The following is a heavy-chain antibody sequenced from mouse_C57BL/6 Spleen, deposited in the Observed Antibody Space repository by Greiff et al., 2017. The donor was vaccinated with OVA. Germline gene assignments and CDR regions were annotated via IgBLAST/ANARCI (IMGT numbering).Heavy chain of an antibody. D-gene: IGHD1-1*01. CDR2: INPNNGGT. Sequence: EVKLVESGPELVKPGASVKIPCKASGYTFTDYNMDWVKQSHGKSLEWIGDINPNNGGTIYNQKFKGKATLTVDKSSSTAYLELRSLTSEDTAVYYCARVPYYYGSSPYYFDYWGQGTTLTVSS. CDR3: ARVPYYYGSSPYYFDY. CDR1: GYTFTDYN. V-gene: IGHV1-18*01. J-gene: IGHJ2*01.